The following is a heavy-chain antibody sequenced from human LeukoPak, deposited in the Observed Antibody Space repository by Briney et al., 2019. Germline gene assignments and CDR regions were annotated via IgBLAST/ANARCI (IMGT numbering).Heavy chain of an antibody. Sequence: ASVKVSCKASGYTFTSYYMHWVRQAPGQGLEWMGIINPSGGSTSYAQKFQGRVTMTRDTSTSTVYMELSSLRSEDTAVYYCAREGSPDYYGSGEFDYWGQGTLVTVS. CDR2: INPSGGST. D-gene: IGHD3-10*01. CDR1: GYTFTSYY. CDR3: AREGSPDYYGSGEFDY. V-gene: IGHV1-46*03. J-gene: IGHJ4*02.